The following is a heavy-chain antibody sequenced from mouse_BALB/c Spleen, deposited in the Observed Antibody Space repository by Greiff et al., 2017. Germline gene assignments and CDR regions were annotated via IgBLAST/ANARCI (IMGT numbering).Heavy chain of an antibody. J-gene: IGHJ3*01. D-gene: IGHD4-1*01. Sequence: QVQLQQSGAELVRPGTSVKVSCKASGYAFTNYLIEWVKQRPGQGLEWIGVINPGSGGTNYNEKFKGKATLTADKSSSTAYMQLSSLTSDDSAVYFCARRTGALAYWGQGTLVTVSA. V-gene: IGHV1-54*01. CDR1: GYAFTNYL. CDR3: ARRTGALAY. CDR2: INPGSGGT.